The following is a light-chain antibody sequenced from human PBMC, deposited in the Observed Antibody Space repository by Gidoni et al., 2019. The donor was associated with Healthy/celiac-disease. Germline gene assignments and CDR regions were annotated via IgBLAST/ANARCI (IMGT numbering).Light chain of an antibody. CDR2: KAT. CDR1: HSISSW. V-gene: IGKV1-5*03. CDR3: QQYNSYSPT. Sequence: DIQMTQSPSTLSASVGDRVTITCRASHSISSWLAWYQQKPGQAPKLLLYKATSLEIGAPSRFSGSGSGTEFTLTIRGLQPDAFATYYCQQYNSYSPTFGQGTKVEIK. J-gene: IGKJ1*01.